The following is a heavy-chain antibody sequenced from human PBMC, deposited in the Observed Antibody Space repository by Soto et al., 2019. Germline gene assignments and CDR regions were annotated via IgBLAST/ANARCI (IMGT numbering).Heavy chain of an antibody. CDR3: PRLLPGYCSITSCLNWFDP. J-gene: IGHJ5*02. Sequence: QITLKESGPTLVKPTQTLTLTCTFSGFSLSTSGVGVAWIRQPPGKALEWLAIIYWNDDERYSPSLKRRLTITKHTSKIQLDLTKPSMYPVDTATYYCPRLLPGYCSITSCLNWFDPCGQGTLVTVSS. D-gene: IGHD2-2*03. CDR2: IYWNDDE. CDR1: GFSLSTSGVG. V-gene: IGHV2-5*01.